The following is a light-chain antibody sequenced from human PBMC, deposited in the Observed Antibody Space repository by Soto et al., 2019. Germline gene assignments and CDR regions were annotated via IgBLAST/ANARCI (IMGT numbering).Light chain of an antibody. Sequence: QSVLTQPASVSGSPGQSITISCTGTSSDIGGYNYVSWYQQHPGKAPKLMFYEVSNRPSGVSNRFSGSKSGNTASLTISGLQAEDEADYYCNSYTSSSTLYVFGTGTKVTVL. CDR3: NSYTSSSTLYV. J-gene: IGLJ1*01. V-gene: IGLV2-14*01. CDR1: SSDIGGYNY. CDR2: EVS.